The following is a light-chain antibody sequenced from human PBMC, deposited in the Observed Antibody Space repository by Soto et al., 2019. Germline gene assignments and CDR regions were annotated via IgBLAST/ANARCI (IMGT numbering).Light chain of an antibody. CDR3: SSYTSSTYVV. CDR1: SSDVGGYNY. CDR2: DVS. Sequence: QSALTQPASVSGSPGQSITLSCTGTSSDVGGYNYVSWYQQHPGQAPKLMIYDVSNRPSGVYNRFSGSKSGNTASLTISGLQAEDEADYYCSSYTSSTYVVFGGGTKRTFL. J-gene: IGLJ2*01. V-gene: IGLV2-14*01.